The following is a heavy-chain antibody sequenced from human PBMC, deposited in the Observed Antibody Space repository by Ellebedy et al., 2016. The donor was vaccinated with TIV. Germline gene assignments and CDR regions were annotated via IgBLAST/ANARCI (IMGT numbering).Heavy chain of an antibody. Sequence: PGESLKISCAASGFTFTGFSMSWVRQAPGKGLEWVSYISSSGSIMYSADSVKGRFTISRDNAKNSLYLQMNSLRDEDTAVYYCVRKSSFDYWGQGTLVTVSS. CDR1: GFTFTGFS. J-gene: IGHJ4*02. V-gene: IGHV3-48*02. CDR2: ISSSGSIM. CDR3: VRKSSFDY.